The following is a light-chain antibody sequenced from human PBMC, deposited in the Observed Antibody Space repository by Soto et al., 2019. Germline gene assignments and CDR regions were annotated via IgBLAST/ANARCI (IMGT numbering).Light chain of an antibody. J-gene: IGKJ1*01. CDR1: QSVSSN. CDR2: EAS. CDR3: QQYGYSPIT. V-gene: IGKV3-20*01. Sequence: IVMTQSPATLSVSPGERATLSCRASQSVSSNLAWYQQKPGQAPRLLIYEASNRATGIPDRFSGSGSGTDFTLTIDGLEPEDFVVYYCQQYGYSPITFGQGTKVDIK.